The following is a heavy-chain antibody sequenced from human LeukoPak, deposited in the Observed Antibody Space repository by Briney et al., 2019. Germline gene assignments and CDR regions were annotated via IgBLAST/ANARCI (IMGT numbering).Heavy chain of an antibody. CDR2: IYPGDSDT. J-gene: IGHJ3*02. CDR1: GYSFTSYW. V-gene: IGHV5-51*01. Sequence: ESLKISCKGSGYSFTSYWIGWVRQMPGKGLEWMGIIYPGDSDTRYSPSFQGQVTISADKSISTAYLQWSSLKASDTAMYYCARIAGYCSSTSCYAFDIWGQGTMVTVSS. D-gene: IGHD2-2*01. CDR3: ARIAGYCSSTSCYAFDI.